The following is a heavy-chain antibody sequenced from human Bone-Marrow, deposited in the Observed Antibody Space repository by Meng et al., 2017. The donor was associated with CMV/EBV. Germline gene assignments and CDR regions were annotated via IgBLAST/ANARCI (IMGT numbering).Heavy chain of an antibody. Sequence: GESLKISCAASGFTFSTFGIHWVRQAPGKGLEWVTFIRFDGSNSYYVDSVKGRFTISRENSKNTVYLQMDSLRDEDTAVYYCARDYYGSGSYLEYDYWGQGTLVTVSS. J-gene: IGHJ4*02. V-gene: IGHV3-30*02. CDR2: IRFDGSNS. CDR3: ARDYYGSGSYLEYDY. D-gene: IGHD3-10*01. CDR1: GFTFSTFG.